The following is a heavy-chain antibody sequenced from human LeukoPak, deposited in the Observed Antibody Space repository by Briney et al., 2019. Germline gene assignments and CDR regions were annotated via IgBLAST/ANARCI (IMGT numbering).Heavy chain of an antibody. D-gene: IGHD3-3*01. Sequence: ASVKVSCKASGYTFSDYYIHWVQQAPGKGLEWMGRVDPEDGETIYAEKFQGRVTITEDTSTDTAYMELSSLRSEDRAVYYCTTGSSTGEWLPLYYMDVWGKGTTVTVSS. V-gene: IGHV1-69-2*01. J-gene: IGHJ6*03. CDR3: TTGSSTGEWLPLYYMDV. CDR1: GYTFSDYY. CDR2: VDPEDGET.